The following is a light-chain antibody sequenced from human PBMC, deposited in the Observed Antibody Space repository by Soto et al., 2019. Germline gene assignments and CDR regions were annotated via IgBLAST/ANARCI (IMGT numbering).Light chain of an antibody. CDR2: DVS. Sequence: QSALTQPASVSGSPGLSITISCTGTSSDVGGYNYVSWYQQHPGKAPKLMIYDVSNRPSGVSNRFSGSKSGNTASLTISGLQAEDEADYYCSSYTRSSTRGVFGGGTKVTVL. V-gene: IGLV2-14*01. CDR3: SSYTRSSTRGV. J-gene: IGLJ2*01. CDR1: SSDVGGYNY.